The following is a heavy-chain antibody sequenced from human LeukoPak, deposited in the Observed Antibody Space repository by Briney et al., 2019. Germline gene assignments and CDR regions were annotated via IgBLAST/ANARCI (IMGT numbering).Heavy chain of an antibody. J-gene: IGHJ4*02. V-gene: IGHV3-21*01. CDR1: GFTFSSYS. Sequence: TGGSLRLSCVASGFTFSSYSMNWVRQAPGKGLEWVSSISSGSSYIYYADSVKGRFTISRDNAKNSLYLQMNSLRAEDTAVYYCARGDRDLYCSSTSCYPVLGGQGTLVTVSS. CDR2: ISSGSSYI. D-gene: IGHD2-2*01. CDR3: ARGDRDLYCSSTSCYPVL.